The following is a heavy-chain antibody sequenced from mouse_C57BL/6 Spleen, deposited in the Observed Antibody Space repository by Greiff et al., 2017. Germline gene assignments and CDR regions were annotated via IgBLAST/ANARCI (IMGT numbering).Heavy chain of an antibody. J-gene: IGHJ3*01. CDR3: TRRDSSGYPAWFAY. V-gene: IGHV1-15*01. CDR2: IDPETGGT. CDR1: GYTFTDYE. D-gene: IGHD3-2*02. Sequence: QVQLQQSGAELVRPGASVTLSCKASGYTFTDYEMHWVKQTPVHGLEWIGAIDPETGGTAYNQKFKGKAILTADKSSSTAYMELRSLTSEASAVYYCTRRDSSGYPAWFAYWGQGTLVTVSA.